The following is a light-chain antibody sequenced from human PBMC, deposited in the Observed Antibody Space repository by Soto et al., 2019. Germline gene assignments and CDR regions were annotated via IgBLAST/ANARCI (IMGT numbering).Light chain of an antibody. J-gene: IGKJ1*01. V-gene: IGKV1-39*01. CDR1: QRISTY. CDR3: QQSYSTPWA. CDR2: AAS. Sequence: DIQMTQSPSSLSASVGDRVTITCRASQRISTYLNWYQHKPGKAPKLLIYAASSLQSGVPSRFSGSGVGTEFTLTISRLQPEDFAAYNGQQSYSTPWAFGQGTKVEIK.